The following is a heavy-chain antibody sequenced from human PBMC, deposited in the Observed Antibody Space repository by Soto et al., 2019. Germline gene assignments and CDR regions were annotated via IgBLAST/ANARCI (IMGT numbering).Heavy chain of an antibody. J-gene: IGHJ2*01. V-gene: IGHV1-46*01. CDR3: ARAFGDTLGWYFDL. D-gene: IGHD3-16*01. CDR2: INPSGGST. Sequence: EASVKVSCKASGYTFTSYYMHWVRQAPGQGIEWMRIINPSGGSTSYAQKFQSRVTMTRDTSTSTVYMELSSLRSEDTAVYDCARAFGDTLGWYFDLWGRGTLVTVSS. CDR1: GYTFTSYY.